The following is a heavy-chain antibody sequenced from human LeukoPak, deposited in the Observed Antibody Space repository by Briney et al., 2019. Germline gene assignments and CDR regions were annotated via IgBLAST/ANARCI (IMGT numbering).Heavy chain of an antibody. D-gene: IGHD3-22*01. CDR2: IYYNGST. CDR3: ARADYYDSSGYYGEDY. V-gene: IGHV4-31*03. CDR1: GGSISSGGYY. J-gene: IGHJ4*02. Sequence: PSETLSLTCTVSGGSISSGGYYWSWIRQHPGKGLEWIGYIYYNGSTYYNPSLKSRVTISVDTSKNQFSLKLSSVTAADTAVYYCARADYYDSSGYYGEDYWGQGTLVTVSS.